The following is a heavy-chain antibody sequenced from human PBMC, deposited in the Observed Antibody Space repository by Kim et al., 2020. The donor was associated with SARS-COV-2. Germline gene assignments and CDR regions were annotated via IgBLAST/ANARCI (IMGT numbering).Heavy chain of an antibody. D-gene: IGHD6-13*01. J-gene: IGHJ6*02. CDR2: IYYSGST. V-gene: IGHV4-59*01. CDR1: GGSISSYY. Sequence: SETLSLTCTVSGGSISSYYWSWIRQPPGKGLEWIGYIYYSGSTNYNPSLKSRVTISVDTSKNQFSLKLSSVTAADTAVYYCARGFSSWYSGGMDVWGQGTTVTVSS. CDR3: ARGFSSWYSGGMDV.